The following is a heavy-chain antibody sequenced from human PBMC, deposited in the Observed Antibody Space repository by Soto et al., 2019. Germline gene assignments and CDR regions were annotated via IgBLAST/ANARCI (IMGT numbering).Heavy chain of an antibody. CDR1: GYSFTSYW. CDR2: IYPGDSDT. J-gene: IGHJ6*02. Sequence: PGESLKISCKGSGYSFTSYWIGWVRQMPGKGLEWMGIIYPGDSDTRYSPSFQGQVTISADKSISTAYLQRSSLKASDTAMYYCARHDSSSWYGKDPYGMDVWGQGTTVTVSS. V-gene: IGHV5-51*01. CDR3: ARHDSSSWYGKDPYGMDV. D-gene: IGHD6-13*01.